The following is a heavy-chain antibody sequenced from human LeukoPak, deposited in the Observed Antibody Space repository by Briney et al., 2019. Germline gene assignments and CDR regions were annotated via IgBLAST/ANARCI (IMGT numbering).Heavy chain of an antibody. CDR2: IIPSDGFT. Sequence: SVKVSCKASGGTFSSYAISWVRQAPGQGLEWMGMIIPSDGFTNYAQKFQGRVTITADESTSTAYMELSSLRSEDTAVYYCVAALGDWGQGTLVTVSS. V-gene: IGHV1-69*04. J-gene: IGHJ4*02. D-gene: IGHD6-6*01. CDR3: VAALGD. CDR1: GGTFSSYA.